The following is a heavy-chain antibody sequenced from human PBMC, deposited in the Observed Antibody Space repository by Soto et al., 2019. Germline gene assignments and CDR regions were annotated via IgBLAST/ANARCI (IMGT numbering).Heavy chain of an antibody. Sequence: EVQLVESGGGLIQPGGSLRLSCAASGFTVRSNYMSWVRQAPGKGLEWVSVIYTGGGTSYADSVKGRFTLSRDNSKNRVYLQMNSLRAEDTAVYYCARDLGRDSNQHWGQGTLVTVSA. D-gene: IGHD4-4*01. CDR2: IYTGGGT. CDR3: ARDLGRDSNQH. CDR1: GFTVRSNY. J-gene: IGHJ1*01. V-gene: IGHV3-53*01.